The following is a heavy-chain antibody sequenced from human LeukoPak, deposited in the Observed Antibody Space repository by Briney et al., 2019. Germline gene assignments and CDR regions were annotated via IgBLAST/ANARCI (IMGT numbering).Heavy chain of an antibody. CDR2: IYTSGST. Sequence: PSETLSLTCTVSGGSISSYYWSWIRQPAGKGLEWIGRIYTSGSTNYNPSLKSRVTMSVDTSKNQFSLKLSSVTAADTAVYYCARETDYYDSSGYFYWGQGTLVTVSS. CDR1: GGSISSYY. D-gene: IGHD3-22*01. CDR3: ARETDYYDSSGYFY. J-gene: IGHJ4*02. V-gene: IGHV4-4*07.